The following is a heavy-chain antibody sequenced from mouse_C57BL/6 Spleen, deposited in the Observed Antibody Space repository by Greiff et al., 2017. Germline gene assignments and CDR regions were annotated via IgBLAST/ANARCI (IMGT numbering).Heavy chain of an antibody. V-gene: IGHV1-22*01. J-gene: IGHJ1*03. Sequence: EVQLQESGPELVKPGASVTMSCKASGYTFTDYNMHWVKQSHGKSLEWIGYINPNNGGTSYNQKFKGKATLTVNKSSSTAYMELRSLTSEDSAVYYCAIWPLGRGVWGTGTTVTVSS. CDR2: INPNNGGT. CDR1: GYTFTDYN. D-gene: IGHD4-1*01. CDR3: AIWPLGRGV.